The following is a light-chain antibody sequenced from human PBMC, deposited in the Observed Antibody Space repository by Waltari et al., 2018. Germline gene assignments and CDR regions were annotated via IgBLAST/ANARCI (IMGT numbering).Light chain of an antibody. Sequence: QSVLTQPPSASGTPGQRVAIPCSGRSSNIGSNFVYCYQQLPGTAPELLIYTNNQLPSGVPVRISGSKSGTSASLAVSGLRSEDEADFYCAAWDDSLSTWVFGGGTKLTVL. CDR1: SSNIGSNF. CDR3: AAWDDSLSTWV. CDR2: TNN. J-gene: IGLJ3*02. V-gene: IGLV1-47*01.